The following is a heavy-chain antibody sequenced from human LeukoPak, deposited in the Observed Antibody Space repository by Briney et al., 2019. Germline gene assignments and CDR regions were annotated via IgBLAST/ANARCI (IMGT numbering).Heavy chain of an antibody. V-gene: IGHV3-9*01. CDR2: ISWNSGSI. J-gene: IGHJ4*02. CDR1: GFTFDDYA. Sequence: AGGSLRLSCAASGFTFDDYAMHWVRQAPGKGLEWVSGISWNSGSIGYADSVKGRFTISRDNAKNSLYLQMNSLRAEDTAVYYCARQRWGTGWGSDFDYWGQGTLVTVSS. CDR3: ARQRWGTGWGSDFDY. D-gene: IGHD4-23*01.